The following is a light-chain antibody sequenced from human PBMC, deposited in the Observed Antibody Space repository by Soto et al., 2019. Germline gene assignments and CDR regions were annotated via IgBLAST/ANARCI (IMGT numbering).Light chain of an antibody. CDR1: SSNIGSNT. Sequence: QSVLTQPPSAFGTPGQRVTISCFGSSSNIGSNTVNWYQQLPGAAPKLLIYSNDRRPSGVPDRFSGSKSGSSASLAISGLQSEDEADYYCAAWDDSLNGYVFGTGTKVTVL. V-gene: IGLV1-44*01. CDR2: SND. CDR3: AAWDDSLNGYV. J-gene: IGLJ1*01.